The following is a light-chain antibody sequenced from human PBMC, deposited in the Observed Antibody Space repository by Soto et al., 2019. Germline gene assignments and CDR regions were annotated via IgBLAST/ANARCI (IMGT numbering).Light chain of an antibody. Sequence: DIQMTQSPSSLSASVGDGVTISCRASKIINNYLNWYQQKPGKAPKLLIYGAYGLQTGVPSRFRCSESGTNFTLTITGLQHEDFATYYCQQRDNRPPTFGQGTRV. CDR3: QQRDNRPPT. CDR1: KIINNY. CDR2: GAY. V-gene: IGKV1-39*01. J-gene: IGKJ1*01.